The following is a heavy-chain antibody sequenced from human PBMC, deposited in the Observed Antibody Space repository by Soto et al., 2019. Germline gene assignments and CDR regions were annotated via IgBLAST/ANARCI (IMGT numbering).Heavy chain of an antibody. V-gene: IGHV4-31*03. CDR3: ARDILLWFGELPPRAHDAFDI. Sequence: QVQLQESGPGLVKPSQTLSLTCTVSGGSISSGGYFWSWIRQHPGKGLEWIGDINYSGSTYSNPSLKTRVTISVDTSKNHFSLKLSSVTAADTAVYYCARDILLWFGELPPRAHDAFDIWGQGTMVTVSS. CDR2: INYSGST. CDR1: GGSISSGGYF. J-gene: IGHJ3*02. D-gene: IGHD3-10*01.